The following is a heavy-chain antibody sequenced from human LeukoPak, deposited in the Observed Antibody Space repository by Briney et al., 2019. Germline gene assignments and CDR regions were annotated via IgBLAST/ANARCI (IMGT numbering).Heavy chain of an antibody. CDR3: PRSLGSGWIHLVEY. J-gene: IGHJ4*02. CDR2: VSYDGGAK. CDR1: GFTFNTYA. D-gene: IGHD6-19*01. V-gene: IGHV3-30*03. Sequence: GGSLRLSCAASGFTFNTYALHWVRQAPGKGLEWVAVVSYDGGAKYYADSVKGRFTISRDNSKNTVDLQMYSLRAEDSAVYYCPRSLGSGWIHLVEYWGQGTLDTVS.